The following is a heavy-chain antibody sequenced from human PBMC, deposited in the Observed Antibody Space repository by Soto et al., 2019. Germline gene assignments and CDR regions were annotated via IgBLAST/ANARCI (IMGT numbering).Heavy chain of an antibody. CDR3: ARARGGYIYY. V-gene: IGHV4-59*01. J-gene: IGHJ4*02. D-gene: IGHD2-15*01. CDR1: GGSISSFY. CDR2: INHSGST. Sequence: PSETLSLTCTVSGGSISSFYWSWIRQPPGKGLEWIGYINHSGSTNYNPSLKSRVTISVDTSKNQFSLKLSSVTAADTAVYYCARARGGYIYYWGQGTLVTVS.